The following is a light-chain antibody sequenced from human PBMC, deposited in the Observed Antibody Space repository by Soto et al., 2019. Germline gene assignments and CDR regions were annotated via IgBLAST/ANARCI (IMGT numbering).Light chain of an antibody. CDR3: HQYYRPPLP. V-gene: IGKV4-1*01. J-gene: IGKJ3*01. CDR1: QSVLYSSNNKNY. CDR2: WAS. Sequence: DLVMTQSPDSLAVSLGERATINCKSSQSVLYSSNNKNYLAWYQQKPGQPPKLLIYWASTRESGVPDRFSGRGSGTDFTRTISSLQAEDVAVYYCHQYYRPPLPFAPGTKVDIQ.